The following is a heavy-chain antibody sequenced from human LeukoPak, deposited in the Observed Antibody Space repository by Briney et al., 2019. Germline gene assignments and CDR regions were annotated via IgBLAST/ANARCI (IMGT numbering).Heavy chain of an antibody. CDR1: GFTFSSYA. Sequence: GGSLRLSCAASGFTFSSYAMSWVRQAPGKGLEWVANIKQDGSEKYYVDSVKGRFTISRDNAKNSLYLQMNSLRAEDTAVYYCARESPYYYDSSVGEYYFDYWGQGTLVTVSS. CDR3: ARESPYYYDSSVGEYYFDY. CDR2: IKQDGSEK. V-gene: IGHV3-7*01. J-gene: IGHJ4*02. D-gene: IGHD3-22*01.